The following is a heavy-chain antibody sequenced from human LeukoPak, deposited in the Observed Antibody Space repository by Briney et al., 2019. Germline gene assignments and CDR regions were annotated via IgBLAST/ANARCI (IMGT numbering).Heavy chain of an antibody. J-gene: IGHJ3*02. CDR2: ISSSSSTI. CDR1: GFTVRSSY. CDR3: ARDPAVLDGYNDAFDI. V-gene: IGHV3-48*01. Sequence: PGGSLRLSCAASGFTVRSSYMSWARQAPGKGLEWVSYISSSSSTIYYADSVKGRFTISRDNAKNSLYLQMNSLRAEDTAVYYCARDPAVLDGYNDAFDIWGQGTMVTVHS. D-gene: IGHD5-24*01.